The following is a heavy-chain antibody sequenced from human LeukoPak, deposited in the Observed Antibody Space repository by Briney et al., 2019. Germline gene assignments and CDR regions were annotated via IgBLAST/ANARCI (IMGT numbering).Heavy chain of an antibody. V-gene: IGHV4-59*08. CDR2: IYYSGST. Sequence: PSETLSLTCTVSGCSISSYDWSWIRQPPGKGLEWIGFIYYSGSTNYHPSLKSRVTISVDTSKTQFLLKLSSVTAADTAVYYCVRGRGPWGYWGQGTLVTVSS. CDR1: GCSISSYD. J-gene: IGHJ4*02. CDR3: VRGRGPWGY. D-gene: IGHD3-10*01.